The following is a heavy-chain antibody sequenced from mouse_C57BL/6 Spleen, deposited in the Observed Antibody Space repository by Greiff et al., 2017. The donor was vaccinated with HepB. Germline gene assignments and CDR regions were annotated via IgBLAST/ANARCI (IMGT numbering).Heavy chain of an antibody. V-gene: IGHV1-14*01. Sequence: EVQRVESGPELVKPGASVKMSCKASGYTFTSYVMHWVKQKPGQGLEWIGYIYPYNDGTKYNEKFKGKATLTSDKSSSTAYMELSSLTSEDSAVYYCARSRGSSGYEYYAMDYWGQGTSVTVSS. CDR3: ARSRGSSGYEYYAMDY. D-gene: IGHD3-2*02. CDR1: GYTFTSYV. CDR2: IYPYNDGT. J-gene: IGHJ4*01.